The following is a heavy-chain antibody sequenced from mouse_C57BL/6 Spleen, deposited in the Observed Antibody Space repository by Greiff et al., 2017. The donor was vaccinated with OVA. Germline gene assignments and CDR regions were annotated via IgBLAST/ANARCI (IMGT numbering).Heavy chain of an antibody. J-gene: IGHJ1*03. V-gene: IGHV1-81*01. CDR1: GYTFPSYG. D-gene: IGHD4-1*01. CDR3: ARRRDWDGYFDV. Sequence: QVQLKESGAELARPGASVKLSCKASGYTFPSYGISWVKQRTGQGLEWIGEIYPRSGNTYYNEKFKGKATLTADKSSSTAYMELRSLTSEDSAVYFCARRRDWDGYFDVWGTGTTVTVSS. CDR2: IYPRSGNT.